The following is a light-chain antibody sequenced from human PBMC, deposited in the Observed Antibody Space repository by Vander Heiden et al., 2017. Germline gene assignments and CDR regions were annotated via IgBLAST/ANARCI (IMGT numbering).Light chain of an antibody. CDR2: EDN. Sequence: NFMLTQPHSVSESPGKTVTISCTRSSGSIARNYVQWYQQRPGSSPTTVIYEDNQRPSGVPDRFSGSIDSSSTSASLTISGLKTEDEADYYCQSYDSSNWVFGGGTKLTVL. V-gene: IGLV6-57*01. CDR3: QSYDSSNWV. J-gene: IGLJ3*02. CDR1: SGSIARNY.